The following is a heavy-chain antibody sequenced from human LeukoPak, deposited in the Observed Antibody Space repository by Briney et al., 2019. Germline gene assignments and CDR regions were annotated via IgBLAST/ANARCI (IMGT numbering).Heavy chain of an antibody. D-gene: IGHD3-22*01. CDR2: INHSGST. Sequence: PSETLSLTCAVYGGSFSGYYWSWIRQPPGKGLEWIGEINHSGSTNYNPSLKSRVTISVDTSKNQLSLKLSSVTAADTAVYYCARRRMGYYDTTPIDYWGQGTLVTVSS. CDR3: ARRRMGYYDTTPIDY. CDR1: GGSFSGYY. V-gene: IGHV4-34*01. J-gene: IGHJ4*02.